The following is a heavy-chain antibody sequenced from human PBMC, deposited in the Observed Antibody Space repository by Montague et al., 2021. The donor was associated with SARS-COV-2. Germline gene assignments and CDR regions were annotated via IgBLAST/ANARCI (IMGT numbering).Heavy chain of an antibody. J-gene: IGHJ4*02. D-gene: IGHD3-16*01. CDR1: GFTFEDYV. Sequence: SLRLSCAASGFTFEDYVMHWVRQAPGKGLEWVSSISWSSVTTGYVDSVKGRFTISRDNAKNSLYLQMNSLSAEDTALYYCASSVWYHNKRGYYSFDYWGQGILVTVSS. CDR3: ASSVWYHNKRGYYSFDY. CDR2: ISWSSVTT. V-gene: IGHV3-9*01.